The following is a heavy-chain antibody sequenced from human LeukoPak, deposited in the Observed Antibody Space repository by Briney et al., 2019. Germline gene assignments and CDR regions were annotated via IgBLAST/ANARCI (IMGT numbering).Heavy chain of an antibody. Sequence: SETLSLTCTVSGGSISSGGYYWSWIRQHPGKGLEWIGYIYYSGSTYYNPSLKSRVTISVDTSKNQFSLKLSSVTAADTAVYYCARVRNEYFYYGMDVWGQGTTVTVSS. J-gene: IGHJ6*02. V-gene: IGHV4-31*03. D-gene: IGHD1-14*01. CDR1: GGSISSGGYY. CDR3: ARVRNEYFYYGMDV. CDR2: IYYSGST.